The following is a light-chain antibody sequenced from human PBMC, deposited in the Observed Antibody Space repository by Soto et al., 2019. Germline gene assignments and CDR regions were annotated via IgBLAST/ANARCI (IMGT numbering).Light chain of an antibody. CDR2: DAS. CDR1: QAISNN. J-gene: IGKJ1*01. V-gene: IGKV3-15*01. Sequence: RVMTLSPVTLSVSPGERVTLSCRASQAISNNLAWYQQKPGQAPRLLIFDASTRATGIPARFSGSGSGTEFTLTISSLQSEDFAVYYCQQANDWPPTFGQGTRV. CDR3: QQANDWPPT.